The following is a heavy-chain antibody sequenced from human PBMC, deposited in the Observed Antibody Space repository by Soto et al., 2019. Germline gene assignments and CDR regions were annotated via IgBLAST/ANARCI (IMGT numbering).Heavy chain of an antibody. CDR1: GGSKIGSF. D-gene: IGHD3-10*02. J-gene: IGHJ6*02. CDR2: IYYNGGT. V-gene: IGHV4-59*12. CDR3: ASVRGGYYYAMDV. Sequence: SETLSLTCSVSGGSKIGSFWNWIRQPPGKGLEWIGYIYYNGGTKYTPSLKSRVTISVDTSKNQFSLNLSSVTAADTGVYSCASVRGGYYYAMDVWGQGTTVTVSS.